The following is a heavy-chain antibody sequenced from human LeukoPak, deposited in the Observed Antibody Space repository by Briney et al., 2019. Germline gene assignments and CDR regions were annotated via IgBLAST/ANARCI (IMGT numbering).Heavy chain of an antibody. J-gene: IGHJ6*03. Sequence: PGGSLRLSCAASGFTFSSYGMHWVRQAPGKGLEWVAVISYDGSNKYYADSVKGRFTISRDNSKNTLYLQMNSLRAEDTAVYYCAKVEGTGYYYMDVWGKGTTVTVSS. CDR3: AKVEGTGYYYMDV. V-gene: IGHV3-30*18. CDR2: ISYDGSNK. CDR1: GFTFSSYG. D-gene: IGHD1-1*01.